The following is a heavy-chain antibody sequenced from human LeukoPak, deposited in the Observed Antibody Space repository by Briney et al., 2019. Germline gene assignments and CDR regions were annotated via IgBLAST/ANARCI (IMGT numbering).Heavy chain of an antibody. Sequence: SETQSLTCTVSGGSISSYYWSWIRQPPGKGLEWIGYIYYSGSTYYNPSLKSRVTISVDTSKNQFSLKLSSVTAADTAVYYCAREYCSSTSCQRYYYYYYMDVWGKGTTVTVSS. D-gene: IGHD2-2*01. V-gene: IGHV4-59*04. J-gene: IGHJ6*03. CDR1: GGSISSYY. CDR2: IYYSGST. CDR3: AREYCSSTSCQRYYYYYYMDV.